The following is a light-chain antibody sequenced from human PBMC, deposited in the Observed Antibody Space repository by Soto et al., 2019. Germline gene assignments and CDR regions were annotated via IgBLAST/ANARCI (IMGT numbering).Light chain of an antibody. CDR2: EGS. CDR1: SSDVGSYNL. J-gene: IGLJ2*01. CDR3: CSNAGSSTVV. Sequence: QSALTQPASVSGSPGQSITISCTGTSSDVGSYNLVSWYQQHPGKAPKLVIYEGSKRPSGVSNRFSGSKSGNTASLTISGLQAEDEADYYCCSNAGSSTVVFGGGTKLTVL. V-gene: IGLV2-23*01.